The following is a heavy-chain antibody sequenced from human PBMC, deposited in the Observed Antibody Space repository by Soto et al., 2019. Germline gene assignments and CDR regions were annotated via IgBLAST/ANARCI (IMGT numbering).Heavy chain of an antibody. D-gene: IGHD5-18*01. CDR2: ISSSSSYK. CDR1: GFSFHVYR. CDR3: ARAYTASGNYYYSYGMDV. V-gene: IGHV3-21*01. Sequence: GGSLRLSCAASGFSFHVYRMTWVRQAPGKGLEWVASISSSSSYKDYADSVKGRFTVSRDNAKNSLYLQMNSLRADDTAVYYCARAYTASGNYYYSYGMDVWDQGTAVTASS. J-gene: IGHJ6*02.